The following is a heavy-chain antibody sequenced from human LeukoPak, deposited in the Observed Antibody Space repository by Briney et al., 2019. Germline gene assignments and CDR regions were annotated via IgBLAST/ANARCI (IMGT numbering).Heavy chain of an antibody. Sequence: GGSLRLSCAASGFTFSSYELNWVRQAPGKGLEWVSYTTGSGRAFYKADSVKGRFTISRDNAKNSLYLQMNSLRAEDTAIYYCARNMTTVVVYHPPRYFDLWGRGTLVTVSS. CDR1: GFTFSSYE. J-gene: IGHJ2*01. CDR2: TTGSGRAF. D-gene: IGHD4-11*01. CDR3: ARNMTTVVVYHPPRYFDL. V-gene: IGHV3-48*03.